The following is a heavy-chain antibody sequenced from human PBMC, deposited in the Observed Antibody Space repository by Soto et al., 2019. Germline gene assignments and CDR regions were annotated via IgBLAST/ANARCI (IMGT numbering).Heavy chain of an antibody. Sequence: QVQLVQSWAEVKKPGSSVKVTCKASGGTFSSKAISWVRQAPGQGLEWMGGIIPIFGTAHYAQKFQGRVIISAHESTSTASMAMSRLKSEYTAVDYCATGGRGYSSAPLFYFEFWGQGTLVTVSS. V-gene: IGHV1-69*12. D-gene: IGHD5-18*01. CDR3: ATGGRGYSSAPLFYFEF. CDR1: GGTFSSKA. CDR2: IIPIFGTA. J-gene: IGHJ4*02.